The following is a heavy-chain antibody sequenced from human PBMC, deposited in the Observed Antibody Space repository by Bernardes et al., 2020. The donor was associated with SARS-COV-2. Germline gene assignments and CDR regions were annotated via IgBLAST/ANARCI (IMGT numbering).Heavy chain of an antibody. CDR2: INPNSGGT. V-gene: IGHV1-2*04. D-gene: IGHD1-26*01. CDR1: GYTFTGYY. CDR3: AREATSGLLGYYYYGMDV. Sequence: ASVKVSCKASGYTFTGYYMHWVRQAPGQGLEWMGWINPNSGGTNYAQKFQGWVTMTRDTSISTAYMELSRLRSDDTAVYYCAREATSGLLGYYYYGMDVWVQGTTVTV. J-gene: IGHJ6*01.